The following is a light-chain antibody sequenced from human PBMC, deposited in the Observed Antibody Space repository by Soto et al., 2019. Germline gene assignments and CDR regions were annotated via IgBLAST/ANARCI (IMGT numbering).Light chain of an antibody. CDR3: CSYTSSSTLDV. V-gene: IGLV2-14*01. CDR2: EVN. Sequence: QSVLTQPASVSGSPRQSITISCTGASSDVGGYNYVSWYQQHPGKAPKLMIYEVNNRPSGVPNRFSGSKSGNTASLTISGLQVEDEAEYYCCSYTSSSTLDVFGTGTKVTVL. J-gene: IGLJ1*01. CDR1: SSDVGGYNY.